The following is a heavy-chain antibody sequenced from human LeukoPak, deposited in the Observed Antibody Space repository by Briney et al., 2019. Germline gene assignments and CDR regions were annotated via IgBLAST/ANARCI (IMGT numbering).Heavy chain of an antibody. CDR3: AKDLGSLYYYDSSGYYDDY. J-gene: IGHJ4*02. Sequence: GRSLRLSCAASGFTFSSYAMHWVRQAPGKGLEWVAVISYDGSNKYYADSVKGRFTISRDNSKNTLYLQMNSLRAEDTAVYYCAKDLGSLYYYDSSGYYDDYWGQGTLVTVSS. CDR1: GFTFSSYA. D-gene: IGHD3-22*01. CDR2: ISYDGSNK. V-gene: IGHV3-30*04.